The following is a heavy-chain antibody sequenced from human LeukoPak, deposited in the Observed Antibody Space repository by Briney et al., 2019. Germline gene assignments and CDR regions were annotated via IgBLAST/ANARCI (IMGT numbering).Heavy chain of an antibody. CDR1: GGSISSYY. J-gene: IGHJ6*04. D-gene: IGHD3-10*01. CDR3: ARSGNYYGSGSYYNYYYGMDV. CDR2: NYYSWST. Sequence: SETLSLTCTVSGGSISSYYWSWIRQPPGKGLEWIGYNYYSWSTNYNSSLKSRVTISVDTSKNQFSLKLSSVTAADTAVYYCARSGNYYGSGSYYNYYYGMDVWGKGTTVTVSS. V-gene: IGHV4-59*01.